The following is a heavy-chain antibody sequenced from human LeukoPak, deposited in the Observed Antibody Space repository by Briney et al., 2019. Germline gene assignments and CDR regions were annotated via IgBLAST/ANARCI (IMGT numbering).Heavy chain of an antibody. Sequence: ASLKVSCKAPGGTFSSYAISCVRQAPGQGLEWIGGIIPMFGATNYTQKDQGRVTITTDETTSTAYKELSSLRSEDTAVYSCARALGGSYSPYYWGQGTLVTVSS. J-gene: IGHJ4*02. CDR3: ARALGGSYSPYY. CDR2: IIPMFGAT. V-gene: IGHV1-69*05. CDR1: GGTFSSYA. D-gene: IGHD1-26*01.